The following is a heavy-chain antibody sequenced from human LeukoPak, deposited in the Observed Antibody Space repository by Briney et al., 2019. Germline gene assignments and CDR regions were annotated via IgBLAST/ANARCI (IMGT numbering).Heavy chain of an antibody. V-gene: IGHV3-53*01. CDR3: ARGGYGVIAARPIDY. CDR1: GFTLSSNY. D-gene: IGHD6-6*01. Sequence: GGALRLSCAASGFTLSSNYMSWVRQAPGKGVEWVAVVHRDGDTYHADSVKGRFTISRDKSKNTVYLQMNSLRDEDTAVYYCARGGYGVIAARPIDYWGQGTLVTVSS. CDR2: VHRDGDT. J-gene: IGHJ4*02.